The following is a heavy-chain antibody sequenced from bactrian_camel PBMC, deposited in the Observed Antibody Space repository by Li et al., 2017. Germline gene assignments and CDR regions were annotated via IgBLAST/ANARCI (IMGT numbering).Heavy chain of an antibody. CDR2: IATGSGNT. J-gene: IGHJ6*01. Sequence: HVQLVESGGGSVQAGGSLRLSCAASGYTYNRNCMAWFRQAPGKEREGVARIATGSGNTYYADSVKGRFTITQENAKDTLFVYLQMNSLKPEDTATYYCAAVSFGTCTVRAGVDDFGSWGQGTQVTVS. CDR1: GYTYNRNC. D-gene: IGHD6*01. V-gene: IGHV3S1*01. CDR3: AAVSFGTCTVRAGVDDFGS.